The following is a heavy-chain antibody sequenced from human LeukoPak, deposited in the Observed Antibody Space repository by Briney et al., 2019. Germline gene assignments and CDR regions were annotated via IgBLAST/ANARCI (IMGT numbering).Heavy chain of an antibody. J-gene: IGHJ4*02. CDR3: ARGDGYNFFDY. V-gene: IGHV3-53*01. Sequence: GGSLRPSCAASGFTVSSNYMSWVRQAPGKGLEWVSVFYVGGATYYADSVKGRFTISRDNSENTLYLQMKSLRAEDTAVYYCARGDGYNFFDYWGQGTLVTVSS. D-gene: IGHD5-24*01. CDR2: FYVGGAT. CDR1: GFTVSSNY.